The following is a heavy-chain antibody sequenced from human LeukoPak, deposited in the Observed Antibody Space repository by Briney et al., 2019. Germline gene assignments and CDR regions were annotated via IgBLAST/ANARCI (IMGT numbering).Heavy chain of an antibody. CDR3: ARDRGSPYIPPKYFFDF. V-gene: IGHV1-46*01. CDR1: GYSFTNFY. J-gene: IGHJ4*02. D-gene: IGHD1-26*01. CDR2: LNPNGGTT. Sequence: GASVKVSCKASGYSFTNFYFHWVRQAPGQGLEWMGILNPNGGTTIYAQRFQGRVTMTRDTSTSTVYMELSSLRSEDTAVYYCARDRGSPYIPPKYFFDFWGQGTLLTVSS.